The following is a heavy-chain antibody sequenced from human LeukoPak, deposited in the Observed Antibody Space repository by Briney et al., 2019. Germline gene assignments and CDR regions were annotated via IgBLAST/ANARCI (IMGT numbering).Heavy chain of an antibody. Sequence: PGGSLRLSCAASGFTFGNYAMSWVRQAPGKGLEWVANIKQDGSEKYYVDSVKGRFTISRDNAKNSLYLQMNSLRAEDTAVYYCARVGTQWLQFNDYWGQGTLVTVSS. CDR3: ARVGTQWLQFNDY. J-gene: IGHJ4*02. D-gene: IGHD5-12*01. CDR1: GFTFGNYA. V-gene: IGHV3-7*01. CDR2: IKQDGSEK.